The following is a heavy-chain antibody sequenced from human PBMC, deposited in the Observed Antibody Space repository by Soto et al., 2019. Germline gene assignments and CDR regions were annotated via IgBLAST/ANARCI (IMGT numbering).Heavy chain of an antibody. CDR2: INHSGST. V-gene: IGHV4-34*01. CDR3: ARGRGYYYDSSGYRYYFDY. J-gene: IGHJ4*02. Sequence: SETLSLTCAVYGGSFSGYYWSWIRQPPGKGLEWIGEINHSGSTNYNPSLKSRVTISVDTSKNQFSLKLSSVTAADTAVYYCARGRGYYYDSSGYRYYFDYWGQGTLVTVPQ. D-gene: IGHD3-22*01. CDR1: GGSFSGYY.